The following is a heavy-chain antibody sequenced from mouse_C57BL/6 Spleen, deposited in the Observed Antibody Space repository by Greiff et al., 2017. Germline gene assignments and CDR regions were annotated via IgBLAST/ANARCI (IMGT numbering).Heavy chain of an antibody. Sequence: VKLMESGAELVRPGTSVKVSCKASGYAFTNYLIEWVKQRPGQGLEWIGVINPGSGGTNYNEKFKGKATLTADKSSSTAYMQLSSLTSEDSAVYFCARSNWDVYYAMDYWGQGTSVTVSS. CDR2: INPGSGGT. V-gene: IGHV1-54*01. CDR1: GYAFTNYL. CDR3: ARSNWDVYYAMDY. J-gene: IGHJ4*01. D-gene: IGHD4-1*01.